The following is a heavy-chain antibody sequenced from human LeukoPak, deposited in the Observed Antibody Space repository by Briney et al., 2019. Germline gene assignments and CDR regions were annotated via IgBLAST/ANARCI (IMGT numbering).Heavy chain of an antibody. Sequence: PSETLSVTCTVAGGSITTIPYNWGWIRQPPGKGLEWIGTISYVGTTYYEPSLKSRVTMSIDTSKNQFSLNLNSATAADTAVYYCARHPTGYPNWFDSWGQGTLVIVSS. V-gene: IGHV4-39*01. J-gene: IGHJ5*01. CDR1: GGSITTIPYN. CDR3: ARHPTGYPNWFDS. D-gene: IGHD3-9*01. CDR2: ISYVGTT.